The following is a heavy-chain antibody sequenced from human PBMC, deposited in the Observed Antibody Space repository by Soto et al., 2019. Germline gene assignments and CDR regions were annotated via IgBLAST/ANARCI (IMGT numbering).Heavy chain of an antibody. CDR3: AKDRFGIVGPVDY. CDR1: GLIFSDYA. CDR2: ISGSGGDT. D-gene: IGHD1-26*01. Sequence: GGSLRLSCAASGLIFSDYAMGGVRQAPGKGLECVACISGSGGDTFYADSVKGRFTISRDNSKNTLSLHMNSLRVDDTAVYFCAKDRFGIVGPVDYWGQGTLVTVSS. J-gene: IGHJ4*02. V-gene: IGHV3-23*01.